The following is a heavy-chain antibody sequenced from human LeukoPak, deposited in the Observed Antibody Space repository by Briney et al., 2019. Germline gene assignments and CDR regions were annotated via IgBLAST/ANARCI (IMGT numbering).Heavy chain of an antibody. CDR2: IYYSGST. CDR3: ARYSSSSFDP. V-gene: IGHV4-61*01. CDR1: GGSISSSSYY. Sequence: SETLSLTCTVSGGSISSSSYYWSWIRQPPGKGLEWIGYIYYSGSTNYNPSLKSRVTISVDTSKNQFSLKLSSVTAADTAVYYCARYSSSSFDPWGQGTLVTVSS. D-gene: IGHD6-13*01. J-gene: IGHJ5*02.